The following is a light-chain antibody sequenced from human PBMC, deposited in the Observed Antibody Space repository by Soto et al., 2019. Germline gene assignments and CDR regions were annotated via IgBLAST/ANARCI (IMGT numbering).Light chain of an antibody. CDR2: GND. CDR1: SSNIGSGYD. CDR3: QSYDTSLSNSGV. V-gene: IGLV1-40*01. J-gene: IGLJ3*02. Sequence: QSVLTQPPSVSGAPGQRVTISCTGSSSNIGSGYDVHWYQQLPGTAPKLLIYGNDNRPSGVPDRFSGSKSGTSASLAITGLXAEDXADYYCQSYDTSLSNSGVFGGGTKLTVL.